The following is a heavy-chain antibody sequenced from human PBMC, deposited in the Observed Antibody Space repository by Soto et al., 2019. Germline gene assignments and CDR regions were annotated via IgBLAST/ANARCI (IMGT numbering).Heavy chain of an antibody. Sequence: ESLKISCKGSGYSFTSYWISWVRQMPGKGLEWMGRIDPSDSYTNYSPSFQGHVTISADKSISTAYLQWSSLKASDTAMYYCAREYSSSWTSYYYYYYGMDVWGQGTTVTVSS. D-gene: IGHD6-13*01. CDR1: GYSFTSYW. J-gene: IGHJ6*02. CDR3: AREYSSSWTSYYYYYYGMDV. CDR2: IDPSDSYT. V-gene: IGHV5-10-1*01.